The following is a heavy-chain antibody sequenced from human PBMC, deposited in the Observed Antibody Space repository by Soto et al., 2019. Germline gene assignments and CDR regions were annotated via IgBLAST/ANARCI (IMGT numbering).Heavy chain of an antibody. CDR2: IWYDGSNK. J-gene: IGHJ4*02. D-gene: IGHD6-19*01. Sequence: GGSLRLSCAASGFTFSSYGMHWVRQAPGKGLEWVAVIWYDGSNKYYADSVKGRFTISRDNSKNTLYLQMNSLRAEDTAVYYCARDQQWLVRFYFDFWGQGTLVTVSS. CDR1: GFTFSSYG. CDR3: ARDQQWLVRFYFDF. V-gene: IGHV3-33*01.